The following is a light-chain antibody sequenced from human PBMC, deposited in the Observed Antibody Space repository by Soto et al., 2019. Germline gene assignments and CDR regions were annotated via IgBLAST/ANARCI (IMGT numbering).Light chain of an antibody. Sequence: AIRMTQSPSSFSASKGDRVTITCRASQGISSHLAWYQVKPGKAPRLLIYTASYLESGVPPRLSGSESGTDFTLTTSPLQSEDFAVYYCQQYFSCPLTFGGGTKLELK. V-gene: IGKV1-8*01. J-gene: IGKJ4*01. CDR3: QQYFSCPLT. CDR2: TAS. CDR1: QGISSH.